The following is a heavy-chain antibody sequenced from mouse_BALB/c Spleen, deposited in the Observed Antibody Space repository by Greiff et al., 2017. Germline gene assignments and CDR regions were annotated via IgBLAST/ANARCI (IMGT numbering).Heavy chain of an antibody. J-gene: IGHJ2*01. CDR1: GYSITSDYA. CDR3: ARGKTTVTTFDY. V-gene: IGHV3-2*02. D-gene: IGHD2-1*01. Sequence: EVKLMESGPGLVKPSQSLSLTCTVTGYSITSDYAWNWIRQFPGNKLEWMGYISYSGSTSYNPSLKSRISITRDTSKNQFFLQLNSVTTEDTATYYCARGKTTVTTFDYWGQGTTLTVSS. CDR2: ISYSGST.